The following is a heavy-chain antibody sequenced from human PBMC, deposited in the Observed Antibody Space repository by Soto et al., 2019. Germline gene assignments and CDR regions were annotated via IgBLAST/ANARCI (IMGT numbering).Heavy chain of an antibody. CDR2: IRSKANSYAT. CDR3: TKRGGLLYGSWSYYNSEFPFDP. CDR1: GFTFSGSA. J-gene: IGHJ5*02. D-gene: IGHD3-10*01. Sequence: EVQLVESGGGLVQPGGSLKLSCAASGFTFSGSAMHWVRQASGKGLEWVGRIRSKANSYATAYAASVKGRFTISRDDSKNTAYLQMNSLKTADTAAYYCTKRGGLLYGSWSYYNSEFPFDPWGQGTLVTVSS. V-gene: IGHV3-73*02.